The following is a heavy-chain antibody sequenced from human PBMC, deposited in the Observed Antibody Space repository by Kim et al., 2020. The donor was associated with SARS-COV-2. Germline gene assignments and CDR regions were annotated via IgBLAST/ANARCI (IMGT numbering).Heavy chain of an antibody. CDR2: IYYSGST. J-gene: IGHJ3*02. CDR3: ARGRSGYYRAMDAFDI. CDR1: GGSISSGGYY. V-gene: IGHV4-31*03. Sequence: SETLSHTCTVSGGSISSGGYYWSWIRQHPGKGLEWIGYIYYSGSTYYNPSLKSRVTISVDTSKNQFSLKLSSVTAADTAVYYCARGRSGYYRAMDAFDIWGRGRIVT. D-gene: IGHD3-3*01.